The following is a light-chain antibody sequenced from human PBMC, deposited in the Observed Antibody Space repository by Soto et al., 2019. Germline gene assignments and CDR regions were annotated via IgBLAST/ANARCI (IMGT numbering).Light chain of an antibody. CDR2: GAS. CDR3: QQYGSSGT. V-gene: IGKV3-20*01. CDR1: QSVSNNY. Sequence: EIVLTQSPGTLSLSPGERATLSCRASQSVSNNYLAWYQQKPGQAPRLLIYGASKRATGIPDRFSGSGSGTDFTLTISRLEPEDFAGYYCQQYGSSGTFGQGTKVEIK. J-gene: IGKJ1*01.